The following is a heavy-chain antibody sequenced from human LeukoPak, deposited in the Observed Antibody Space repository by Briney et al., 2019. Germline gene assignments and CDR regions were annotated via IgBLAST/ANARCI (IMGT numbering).Heavy chain of an antibody. CDR1: GFTFTGHT. Sequence: GGSLRLSCAASGFTFTGHTMTWLRQAPGKGLEWVSAIRISGGDTHYADSVKGRFTISRDNSKNTLYLQMNSLRAEDTAVYYCAKDGSGTYPDAFDMWGQGTMVTVSS. V-gene: IGHV3-23*01. CDR3: AKDGSGTYPDAFDM. D-gene: IGHD1-26*01. CDR2: IRISGGDT. J-gene: IGHJ3*02.